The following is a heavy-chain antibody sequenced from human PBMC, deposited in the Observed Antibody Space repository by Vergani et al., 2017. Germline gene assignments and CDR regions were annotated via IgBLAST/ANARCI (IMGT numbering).Heavy chain of an antibody. D-gene: IGHD3-10*01. Sequence: EVQLVESGGGLVQPGGSLRLSCAASGFTFSSYEMNWVRQAPGKGLEWVSYISSSGSTIYYADSVKGRFTIARDNAKNSLYLQMNSLRAEDTAVYYCARGLMVRGVIPRYYYGMDGWGQGTTVTVSS. J-gene: IGHJ6*02. V-gene: IGHV3-48*03. CDR3: ARGLMVRGVIPRYYYGMDG. CDR2: ISSSGSTI. CDR1: GFTFSSYE.